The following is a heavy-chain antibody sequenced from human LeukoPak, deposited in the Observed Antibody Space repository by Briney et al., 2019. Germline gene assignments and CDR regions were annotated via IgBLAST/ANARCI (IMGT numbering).Heavy chain of an antibody. Sequence: GGSLRLSCAASGFTFSSYSMNWVRQAPGKGLEWVSYISSSSSTIYYADSVKGRFTISRDYAKNSLYLQMNSLRAEDTAVYYCATDSTGYCSSTSCNMDVWGKGTTVTVSS. V-gene: IGHV3-48*01. CDR2: ISSSSSTI. D-gene: IGHD2-2*03. CDR3: ATDSTGYCSSTSCNMDV. CDR1: GFTFSSYS. J-gene: IGHJ6*03.